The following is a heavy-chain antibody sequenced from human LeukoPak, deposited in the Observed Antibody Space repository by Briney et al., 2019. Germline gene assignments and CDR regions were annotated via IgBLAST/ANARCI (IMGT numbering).Heavy chain of an antibody. CDR3: AKADGSYKTLIDY. Sequence: GGSLRLSCAASGFIFSSCAMNWVRQGPGKGLEWVSGISGSGGSTYYADSVKGRFTISRDSSKNTVYLQMNSLRAEDTGVYYCAKADGSYKTLIDYWGQGTLVTVSS. CDR2: ISGSGGST. D-gene: IGHD5-24*01. CDR1: GFIFSSCA. V-gene: IGHV3-23*01. J-gene: IGHJ4*02.